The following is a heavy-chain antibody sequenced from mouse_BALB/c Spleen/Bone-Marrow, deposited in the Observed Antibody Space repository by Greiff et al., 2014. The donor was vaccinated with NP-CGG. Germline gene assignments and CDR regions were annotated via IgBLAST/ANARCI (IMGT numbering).Heavy chain of an antibody. Sequence: VQLQQSGPELVKPGASVKMSCKASGYTFTSYVMHWVQQKPGQGLEWIGYINPYNDGTNYNEKFKGKATLTSDKSSSTAYMELISLTSEDSAVYYCACPAQLGLPYYFDYWGQGTTLTVSS. V-gene: IGHV1-14*01. CDR3: ACPAQLGLPYYFDY. D-gene: IGHD3-1*01. CDR2: INPYNDGT. CDR1: GYTFTSYV. J-gene: IGHJ2*01.